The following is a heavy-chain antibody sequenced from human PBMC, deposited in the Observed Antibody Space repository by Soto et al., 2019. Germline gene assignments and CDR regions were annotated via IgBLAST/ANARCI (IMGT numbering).Heavy chain of an antibody. CDR3: TNLRRAFSDSPY. D-gene: IGHD3-22*01. Sequence: EVQLVESGGGLVKPGGSLRLSCVASELTLSNAWMSWVRQAPGKGLEWVGRIKSRTEGGTPDYAAPVKGRFTISRDDSKNTLYLQMNSLITEDTAVYYCTNLRRAFSDSPYWGQGTRVTVSS. CDR2: IKSRTEGGTP. CDR1: ELTLSNAW. V-gene: IGHV3-15*01. J-gene: IGHJ4*02.